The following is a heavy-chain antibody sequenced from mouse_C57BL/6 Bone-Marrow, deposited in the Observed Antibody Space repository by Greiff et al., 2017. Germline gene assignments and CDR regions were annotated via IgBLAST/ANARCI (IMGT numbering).Heavy chain of an antibody. CDR1: GYTFTSYG. J-gene: IGHJ4*01. V-gene: IGHV1-81*01. D-gene: IGHD2-1*01. CDR2: IYPRSGNT. Sequence: VKLVESGAELARPGASVKLSCKASGYTFTSYGISWVKQRTGQGLEWIGEIYPRSGNTYYNEKFKGKATLTADKSSSTAYMELRSLTSEDSAVXFCARGNYYAMDYWGQGTSVTVAS. CDR3: ARGNYYAMDY.